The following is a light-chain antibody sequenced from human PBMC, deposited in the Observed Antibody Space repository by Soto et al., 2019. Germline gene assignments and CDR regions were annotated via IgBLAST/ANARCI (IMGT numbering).Light chain of an antibody. CDR3: HQYGSSPSYT. J-gene: IGKJ2*01. CDR2: GAS. Sequence: EIVLTQSPGTLSLSPGERATLSCRASQSVSSSSYLAWYQQKPGQAPRLLIYGASNRATGIPDRFSGSGSGTDFTLTISRLEPEDFAVYYCHQYGSSPSYTFVQGTKLEIK. V-gene: IGKV3-20*01. CDR1: QSVSSSSY.